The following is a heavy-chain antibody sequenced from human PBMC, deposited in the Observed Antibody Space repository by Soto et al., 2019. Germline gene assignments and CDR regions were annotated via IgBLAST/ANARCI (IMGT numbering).Heavy chain of an antibody. CDR2: INGSGGST. J-gene: IGHJ2*01. CDR1: GFTSSSYA. V-gene: IGHV3-23*01. CDR3: AKDRPKLWYFDL. Sequence: EVQLLESGGGLVQPGGSLRLSCAASGFTSSSYAMSWVRQAPGKGLEWVSAINGSGGSTYYADSVKGRFTISRDNSKNTLYLQMNSLRAEDTAVYYCAKDRPKLWYFDLWGRGTLVTVSS.